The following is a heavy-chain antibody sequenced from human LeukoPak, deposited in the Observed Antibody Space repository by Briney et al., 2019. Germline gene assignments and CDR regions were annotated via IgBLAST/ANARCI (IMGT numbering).Heavy chain of an antibody. CDR3: ARPARRRIVVVKDYYYMDV. D-gene: IGHD3-22*01. CDR2: INHSGST. V-gene: IGHV4-34*01. Sequence: PSETLSLTCAVYGGSFSGYYWSWIRQPPGKGLEWIGEINHSGSTNYNPSPKSRVTISVDTSKNQFSLKLSSVTAADTAVYYCARPARRRIVVVKDYYYMDVWGKGTTVTVSS. J-gene: IGHJ6*03. CDR1: GGSFSGYY.